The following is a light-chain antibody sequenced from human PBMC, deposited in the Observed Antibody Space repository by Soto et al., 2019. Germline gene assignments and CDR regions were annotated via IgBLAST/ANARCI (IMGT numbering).Light chain of an antibody. CDR2: GAS. J-gene: IGKJ1*01. Sequence: EIVMTQSPATLSVSPGERATLACRASQSVSNKLAWYQQKPGQAPRLLIYGASTRATGIPARFSGSGSGTEFTLTISSLQSEDFAVYYCQQYNNWPWTFGQGTKVDIK. CDR3: QQYNNWPWT. CDR1: QSVSNK. V-gene: IGKV3-15*01.